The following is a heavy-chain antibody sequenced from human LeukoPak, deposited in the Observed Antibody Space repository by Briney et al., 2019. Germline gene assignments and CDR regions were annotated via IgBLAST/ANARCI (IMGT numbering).Heavy chain of an antibody. Sequence: GGSLRLSCAASGFTFSSYWMHWVRQAPGKGLVWVSRINSDGSSTSYADSVKGRFTISRDNAKNTLYLQMNSLRAEDTAVYYCARTGITMVRGVITHWGQGTLVTVSS. V-gene: IGHV3-74*01. CDR3: ARTGITMVRGVITH. J-gene: IGHJ4*02. CDR1: GFTFSSYW. CDR2: INSDGSST. D-gene: IGHD3-10*01.